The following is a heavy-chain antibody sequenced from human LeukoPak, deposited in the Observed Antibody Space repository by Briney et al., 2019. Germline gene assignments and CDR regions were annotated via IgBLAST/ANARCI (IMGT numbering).Heavy chain of an antibody. Sequence: ASVKVSCKASGYTFTHYSINWVRQAPGQGLEWMGWINTDTGNPTLAQGFTGRFVFSLDTSVSTAYLQISSLKAEDTAVYYCARDYSYCSGGSCPMSFYYYYYMDAWGKGTTVTVSS. CDR2: INTDTGNP. D-gene: IGHD2-15*01. CDR3: ARDYSYCSGGSCPMSFYYYYYMDA. CDR1: GYTFTHYS. J-gene: IGHJ6*03. V-gene: IGHV7-4-1*02.